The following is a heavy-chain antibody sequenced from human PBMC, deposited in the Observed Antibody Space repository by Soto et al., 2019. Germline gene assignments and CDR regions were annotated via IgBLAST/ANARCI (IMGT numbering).Heavy chain of an antibody. Sequence: QVQLQVSGPGLVKPSETLSLTCTVSGDSISSYSWRWIRQPPGKGLEWIGNIHYNGNTKYSPSLKSRVTMSVDTSKNHFSLKLISVTTADTAVYFCAREGNLGRWIQPLDSWGQGTLVTVSS. D-gene: IGHD2-2*03. CDR3: AREGNLGRWIQPLDS. CDR1: GDSISSYS. J-gene: IGHJ4*02. V-gene: IGHV4-59*01. CDR2: IHYNGNT.